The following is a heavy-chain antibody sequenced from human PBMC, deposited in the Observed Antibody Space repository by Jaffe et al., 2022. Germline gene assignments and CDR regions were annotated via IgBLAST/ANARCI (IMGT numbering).Heavy chain of an antibody. CDR1: GGTFSSYA. D-gene: IGHD3-16*01. V-gene: IGHV1-69*01. CDR3: ARTLGEGPTFYYYYMDV. CDR2: IIPIFGTA. J-gene: IGHJ6*03. Sequence: QVQLVQSGAEVKKPGSSVKVSCKASGGTFSSYAISWVRQAPGQGLEWMGGIIPIFGTANYAQKFQGRVTITADESTSTAYMELSSLRSEDTAVYYCARTLGEGPTFYYYYMDVWGKGTTVTVSS.